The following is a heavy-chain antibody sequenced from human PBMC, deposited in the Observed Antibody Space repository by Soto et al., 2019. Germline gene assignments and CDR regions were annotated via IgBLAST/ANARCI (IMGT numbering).Heavy chain of an antibody. CDR1: GFTFSSYS. CDR2: ISSSSSTI. CDR3: ARDSANSSSWYRLTAKNPTYYYYGMDV. V-gene: IGHV3-48*02. D-gene: IGHD6-13*01. J-gene: IGHJ6*02. Sequence: AGGSLRLSCAASGFTFSSYSMNWVRQAPGKGLEWVSYISSSSSTIYYADSVKGRFTISRDNAKNSLYLQMNSLRDEDTAVYYCARDSANSSSWYRLTAKNPTYYYYGMDVWGQGTTVTVSS.